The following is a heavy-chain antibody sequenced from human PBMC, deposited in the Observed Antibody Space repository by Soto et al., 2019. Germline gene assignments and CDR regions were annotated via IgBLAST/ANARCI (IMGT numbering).Heavy chain of an antibody. Sequence: GGSLRLSCAASGFPFRSYSMSWVRQAPGKGLEWVSAISGSGGSTYYADSVKGRFTISRDNSKNTLYLQMNSLRAEDTAVYYCAKGASIAAAPWYFDYWGQGTLVTVSS. D-gene: IGHD6-13*01. CDR1: GFPFRSYS. V-gene: IGHV3-23*01. CDR2: ISGSGGST. CDR3: AKGASIAAAPWYFDY. J-gene: IGHJ4*02.